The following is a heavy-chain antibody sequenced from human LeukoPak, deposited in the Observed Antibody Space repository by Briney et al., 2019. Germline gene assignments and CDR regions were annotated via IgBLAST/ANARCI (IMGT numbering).Heavy chain of an antibody. CDR1: GYTFTSYA. CDR2: ISAGNGNT. J-gene: IGHJ4*02. D-gene: IGHD1-26*01. V-gene: IGHV1-3*01. CDR3: ARDSGSGSNDY. Sequence: GASVTVSFTASGYTFTSYAIHWVRQPTAQRLEWMGWISAGNGNTKYSQTFQGRVTFISNTSATTAFMELSSLRSEDAAVYYCARDSGSGSNDYWGQGTLVTVSS.